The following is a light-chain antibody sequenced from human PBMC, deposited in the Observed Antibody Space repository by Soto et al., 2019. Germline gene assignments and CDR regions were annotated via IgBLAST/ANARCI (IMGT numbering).Light chain of an antibody. V-gene: IGLV1-40*01. CDR2: GNS. Sequence: QSVLTQPPSVSGAPGQRVTISCTGTSSDIGAGYDVHWYQQLPGTAPKLIIYGNSNRPSGVPDRCSGSKSGTSASLAITGLQAEDEADYYCQTYDTSLTGLFVFGTGTKLTVL. J-gene: IGLJ1*01. CDR3: QTYDTSLTGLFV. CDR1: SSDIGAGYD.